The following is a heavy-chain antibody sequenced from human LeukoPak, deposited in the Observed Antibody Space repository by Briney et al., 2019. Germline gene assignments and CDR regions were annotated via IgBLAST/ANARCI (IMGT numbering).Heavy chain of an antibody. CDR3: ARGLSPRINMVRGVRPPFRGVFDY. D-gene: IGHD3-10*01. Sequence: GSLRLSCAASGFTFSDYYMSWIRQPPGKGLEWIGEINHSGSTNYNPSLKSRVTISVDTSKNQFSLKLSSVTAADTAVYYCARGLSPRINMVRGVRPPFRGVFDYWGQGTLVTVSS. CDR2: INHSGST. J-gene: IGHJ4*02. CDR1: GFTFSDYY. V-gene: IGHV4-34*01.